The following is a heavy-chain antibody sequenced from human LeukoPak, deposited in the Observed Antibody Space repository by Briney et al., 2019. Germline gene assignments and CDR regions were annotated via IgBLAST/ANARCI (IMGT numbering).Heavy chain of an antibody. CDR2: INPNSGGT. CDR3: ATRSESYGSGSNYFDY. J-gene: IGHJ4*02. D-gene: IGHD3-10*01. V-gene: IGHV1-2*02. Sequence: ASVKVSCKASGYTFTGYYMHWVRQAPGQGLEWMGWINPNSGGTNYAQKFQGRVTMTRDTSISTAYMELSSLRSEDTAVYYCATRSESYGSGSNYFDYWGQGTLVTVSS. CDR1: GYTFTGYY.